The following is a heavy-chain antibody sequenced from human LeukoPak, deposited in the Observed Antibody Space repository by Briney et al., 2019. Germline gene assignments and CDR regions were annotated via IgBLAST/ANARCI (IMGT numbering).Heavy chain of an antibody. Sequence: SVKVSCKASGCTFSSYAISWVRQAPGQGLEWMGGIIPIFGTANYAQKFQGRVTITADESTSTAYMELSSLRSEDTAVYYCASLPGEVSWFDPWGQGTLVTVSS. CDR3: ASLPGEVSWFDP. J-gene: IGHJ5*02. D-gene: IGHD3-3*01. V-gene: IGHV1-69*13. CDR2: IIPIFGTA. CDR1: GCTFSSYA.